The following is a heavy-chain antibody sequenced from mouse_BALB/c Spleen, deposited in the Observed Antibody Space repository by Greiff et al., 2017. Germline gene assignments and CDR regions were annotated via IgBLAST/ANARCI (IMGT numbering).Heavy chain of an antibody. CDR1: GFNIKDTY. Sequence: VQLQQSGAELVKPGASVKLSCTASGFNIKDTYMHWVKQRPEQGLEWIGRIDPANGNTKYDPKFQGKATITADTSSNTAYLQLSSLTSEDTAVYYCASLSGKGNWFAYWGQGTLVTVSA. CDR2: IDPANGNT. CDR3: ASLSGKGNWFAY. J-gene: IGHJ3*01. V-gene: IGHV14-3*02. D-gene: IGHD4-1*01.